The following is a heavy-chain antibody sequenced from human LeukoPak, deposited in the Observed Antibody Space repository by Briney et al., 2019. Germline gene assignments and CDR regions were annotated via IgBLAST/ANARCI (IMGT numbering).Heavy chain of an antibody. CDR1: GFTVSSNY. Sequence: GGSLRLSCAASGFTVSSNYMSWVRQAPGKGLEWVSVIYSGGSTYYADSVKGRFTISRDNSENTLYLQMNSLRAEDTALYYCAKTKGDYEYWSGYYKYYFDYWGQGTLVTVSS. CDR3: AKTKGDYEYWSGYYKYYFDY. D-gene: IGHD3-3*01. J-gene: IGHJ4*02. CDR2: IYSGGST. V-gene: IGHV3-53*01.